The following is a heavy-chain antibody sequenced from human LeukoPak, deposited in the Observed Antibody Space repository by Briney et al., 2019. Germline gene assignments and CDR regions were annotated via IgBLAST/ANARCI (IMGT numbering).Heavy chain of an antibody. V-gene: IGHV3-23*01. CDR3: ARPSWGYGSGSPNWFDP. D-gene: IGHD3-10*01. CDR2: IRADAVTT. J-gene: IGHJ5*02. Sequence: PGGSLRLSCATSGFIFSHHGMNWVRQAPGKGLEWVSGIRADAVTTYYADSVKGRFIISRDNSKNTLYLQMNSLRAEDTAVYYCARPSWGYGSGSPNWFDPWGQGTLVTVSS. CDR1: GFIFSHHG.